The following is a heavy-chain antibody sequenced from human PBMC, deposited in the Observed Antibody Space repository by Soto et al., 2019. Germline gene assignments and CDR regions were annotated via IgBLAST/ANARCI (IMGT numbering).Heavy chain of an antibody. Sequence: ASVKVSCKASGGTFSSYTSSWVRQAPGQGLEWMGRIIPILGIANYAQKFQGRVTITADKSTSTAYMELSSLRSEDTAVYYCAIDILTGYYPDDAFDIWGQGTMVTVSS. J-gene: IGHJ3*02. CDR3: AIDILTGYYPDDAFDI. V-gene: IGHV1-69*02. D-gene: IGHD3-9*01. CDR2: IIPILGIA. CDR1: GGTFSSYT.